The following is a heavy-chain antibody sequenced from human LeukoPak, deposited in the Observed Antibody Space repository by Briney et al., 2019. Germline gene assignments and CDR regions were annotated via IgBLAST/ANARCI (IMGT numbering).Heavy chain of an antibody. J-gene: IGHJ4*02. Sequence: PGGSLRLSCAASGFTFSSYWMNWARQAPGKGLEWVASINHNGNVNYYVDSVKGRFTISRDNAKNSLYLQMSNLRAEDTAVYYCAGNILTGPDYWGQGTLVTVSS. D-gene: IGHD3-9*01. V-gene: IGHV3-7*03. CDR1: GFTFSSYW. CDR3: AGNILTGPDY. CDR2: INHNGNVN.